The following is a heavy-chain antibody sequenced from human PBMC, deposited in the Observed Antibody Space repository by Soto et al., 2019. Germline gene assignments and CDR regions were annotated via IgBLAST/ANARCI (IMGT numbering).Heavy chain of an antibody. CDR3: ASLSAPVDY. CDR1: GFTFSSYW. CDR2: IDSDGIMT. V-gene: IGHV3-74*01. D-gene: IGHD2-2*01. J-gene: IGHJ4*01. Sequence: GGSLRLSCAASGFTFSSYWMHWVRQVPGKGMEWVSKIDSDGIMTDYADSVKGRFTISRDNAKNSLYLQMNSLGAEDTAVYHCASLSAPVDYWGQGNLVTVAS.